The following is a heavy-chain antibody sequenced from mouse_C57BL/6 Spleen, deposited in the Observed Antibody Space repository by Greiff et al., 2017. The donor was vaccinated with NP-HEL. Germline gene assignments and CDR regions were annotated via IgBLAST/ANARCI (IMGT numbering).Heavy chain of an antibody. D-gene: IGHD1-1*01. J-gene: IGHJ4*01. V-gene: IGHV1-19*01. CDR3: ARGTTVVATDYAMDY. CDR1: GYTFTDYY. CDR2: INPYNGGT. Sequence: VQLQQSGPVLVKPGASVKMSCKASGYTFTDYYMNWVKQSHGKSLEWIGVINPYNGGTSYNQQFKGQATLTVDKSSSTAYMELNSLTSEDSAVYYCARGTTVVATDYAMDYWGQGTSVTVSS.